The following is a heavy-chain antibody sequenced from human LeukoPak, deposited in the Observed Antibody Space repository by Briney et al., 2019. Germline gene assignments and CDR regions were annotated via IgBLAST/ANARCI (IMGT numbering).Heavy chain of an antibody. D-gene: IGHD3-10*01. CDR2: ISGTSSYI. CDR3: ARQSGGSVD. V-gene: IGHV3-21*01. CDR1: GFTISTYS. J-gene: IGHJ4*02. Sequence: GGSLRLSCAASGFTISTYSMNWVRQAPGKGLEWVSSISGTSSYITYADSVRGRFTISRDNAKNSLYLQMNGLRADDTAVYHCARQSGGSVDWGQGTLVTVSS.